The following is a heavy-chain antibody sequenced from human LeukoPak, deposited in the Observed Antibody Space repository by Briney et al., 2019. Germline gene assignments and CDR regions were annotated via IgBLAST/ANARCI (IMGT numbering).Heavy chain of an antibody. J-gene: IGHJ4*02. CDR2: INKDGGEK. CDR1: GFTFSSYW. Sequence: GSQRLSCAASGFTFSSYWMSWVRQAPGKGLEWVANINKDGGEKYYVDSVKGRFTISRDNAKNSLYLQMNSLRADDTAVYYCVKDSPPRYSGSPPAYWGQGTLVTVSS. D-gene: IGHD1-26*01. CDR3: VKDSPPRYSGSPPAY. V-gene: IGHV3-7*03.